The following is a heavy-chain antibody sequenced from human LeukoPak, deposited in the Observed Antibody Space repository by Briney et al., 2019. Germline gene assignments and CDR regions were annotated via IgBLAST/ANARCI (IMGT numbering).Heavy chain of an antibody. V-gene: IGHV1-2*06. J-gene: IGHJ5*02. CDR2: INPNSGGT. CDR1: GYTFTSYG. CDR3: AREGRARSSGWYNWFDP. D-gene: IGHD6-19*01. Sequence: GASVKVSCKASGYTFTSYGISWVRQAPGQGLEWMGRINPNSGGTNYAQKFQGRVTMTRDTSISTAYMELSRLRSDDTAVYYCAREGRARSSGWYNWFDPWGQGTLVTVSS.